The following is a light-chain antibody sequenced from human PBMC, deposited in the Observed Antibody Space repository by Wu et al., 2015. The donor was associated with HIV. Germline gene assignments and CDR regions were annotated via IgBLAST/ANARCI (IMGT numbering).Light chain of an antibody. J-gene: IGKJ4*01. Sequence: EIVLTQSPDTLSLSPGERATLSCRASQSVSSYLVWYQQKPGQAPRLLIYDASNRATGVPARFSGSGSGTDFTLTISRLEPEDFAVYYCQQYFYPPFAFGGGTKVEIK. CDR1: QSVSSY. CDR2: DAS. CDR3: QQYFYPPFA. V-gene: IGKV3-11*01.